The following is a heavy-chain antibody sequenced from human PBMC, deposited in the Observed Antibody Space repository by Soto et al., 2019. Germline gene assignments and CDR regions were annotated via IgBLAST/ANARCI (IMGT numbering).Heavy chain of an antibody. Sequence: ASVKLSFKASGYTFTSYGISCVRQAPGQGLEWMGWISAYNGNTNYAQKLQGRVTMTTDTSTSTAYMELRSLRSDDTAVYYCARESAVAALDPWGQGTLVTVSS. CDR3: ARESAVAALDP. CDR2: ISAYNGNT. V-gene: IGHV1-18*01. CDR1: GYTFTSYG. D-gene: IGHD6-19*01. J-gene: IGHJ5*02.